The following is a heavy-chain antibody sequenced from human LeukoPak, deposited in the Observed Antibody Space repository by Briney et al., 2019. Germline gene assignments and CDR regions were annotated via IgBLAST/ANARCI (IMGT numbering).Heavy chain of an antibody. Sequence: PGGSLRLSCAASGFSFSSYEMNWVRQAPGKGLEWVSYISSSSSTIQYADSVKGRFTISRDNAKNSVYLQMNSLRDEDTAVYYCARIEVGATPGGTSDLWGPGTMVTVSS. CDR3: ARIEVGATPGGTSDL. D-gene: IGHD1-26*01. CDR2: ISSSSSTI. V-gene: IGHV3-48*03. J-gene: IGHJ3*01. CDR1: GFSFSSYE.